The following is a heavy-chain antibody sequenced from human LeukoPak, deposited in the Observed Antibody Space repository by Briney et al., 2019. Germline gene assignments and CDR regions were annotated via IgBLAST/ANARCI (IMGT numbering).Heavy chain of an antibody. CDR2: TSSSSSYI. J-gene: IGHJ4*02. Sequence: GGSLRLSCAASGFTFSSYSMNWVRQAPGKGLEWVSSTSSSSSYIYYADSVKGRFTISRDNAKNSLYLQMNSLRAEDTAVYYCARDPYPYSSGRVPLDYWGQGTLVTVSS. CDR3: ARDPYPYSSGRVPLDY. D-gene: IGHD6-19*01. V-gene: IGHV3-21*01. CDR1: GFTFSSYS.